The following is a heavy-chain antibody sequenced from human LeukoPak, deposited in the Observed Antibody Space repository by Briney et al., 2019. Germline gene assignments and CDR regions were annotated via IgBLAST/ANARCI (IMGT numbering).Heavy chain of an antibody. V-gene: IGHV5-51*01. J-gene: IGHJ4*02. CDR2: FFPGNSNT. CDR1: GYSFLDYW. D-gene: IGHD4-17*01. Sequence: GESLKISWKGSGYSFLDYWIGWVRQMPGKGLEWMGIFFPGNSNTRYNPSFEGQVTISADKSTSTAYLQWSSLKASDTAMYYCARALNGDFRWDYWGQGTLVSVSS. CDR3: ARALNGDFRWDY.